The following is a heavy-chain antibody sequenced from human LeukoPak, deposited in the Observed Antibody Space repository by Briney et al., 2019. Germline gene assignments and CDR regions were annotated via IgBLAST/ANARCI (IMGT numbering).Heavy chain of an antibody. J-gene: IGHJ4*02. CDR2: ISTGGAGT. CDR1: GFTFSDYY. D-gene: IGHD3-9*01. Sequence: GGSLRLSCAASGFTFSDYYMSWVRQAPGKGLEWVSAISTGGAGTYYADSVKGRFTISRDNSQNTLYLQMNSLRAEDTAIYYCAKRGSALRYFDFWGQGTLVTVSS. CDR3: AKRGSALRYFDF. V-gene: IGHV3-23*01.